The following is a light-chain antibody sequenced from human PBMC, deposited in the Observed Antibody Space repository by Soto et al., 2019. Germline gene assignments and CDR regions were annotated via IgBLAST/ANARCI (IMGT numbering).Light chain of an antibody. CDR3: QKYSSAPHT. Sequence: EIQMTQSPSSLSSSVGERVTITCRASQGISNYLACYQQKPGKDPKLLIYAASTLQSGVPSRFSGSGSGTDFTLTISSLQPEDVAAYYCQKYSSAPHTFGQGTKLEIK. V-gene: IGKV1-27*01. CDR1: QGISNY. CDR2: AAS. J-gene: IGKJ2*01.